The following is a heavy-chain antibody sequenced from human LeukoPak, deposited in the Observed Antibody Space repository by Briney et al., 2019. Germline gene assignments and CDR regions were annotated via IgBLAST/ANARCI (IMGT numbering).Heavy chain of an antibody. CDR3: ASLNRADCSSTSCHTHY. Sequence: GGSLRLTCAASGFTFSNYSMNWVRQAPGKGLEWVSSISSSSSYIYYADSVKGRFTISRDNAKNSLYLQMNSLRAEDTALYYCASLNRADCSSTSCHTHYWGQGTLVTVSS. J-gene: IGHJ4*02. CDR1: GFTFSNYS. V-gene: IGHV3-21*01. D-gene: IGHD2-2*01. CDR2: ISSSSSYI.